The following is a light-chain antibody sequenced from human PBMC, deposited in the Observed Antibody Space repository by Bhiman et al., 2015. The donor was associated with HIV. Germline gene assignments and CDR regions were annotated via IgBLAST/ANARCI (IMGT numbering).Light chain of an antibody. J-gene: IGLJ2*01. V-gene: IGLV3-19*01. CDR3: HSRDSSGYHVV. Sequence: SSELTQDPSVSAALGQTVRITCQGDSFGKYYASWYQQKPGQAPVLVIFGKNNRPSGIPDRFSASSSGNIASLTITGAQAEDEADYYCHSRDSSGYHVVFGGGTKLTVL. CDR2: GKN. CDR1: SFGKYY.